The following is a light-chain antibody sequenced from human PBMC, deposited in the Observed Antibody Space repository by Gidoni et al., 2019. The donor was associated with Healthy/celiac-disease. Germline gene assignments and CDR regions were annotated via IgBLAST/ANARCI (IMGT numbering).Light chain of an antibody. CDR3: QQYDNAPGVT. V-gene: IGKV1-33*01. J-gene: IGKJ3*01. CDR1: QDISNY. Sequence: DIQMTQSPSSLSASVGDRVTITCQASQDISNYLNWYQQKPGKAPKLLIYDASNLETGVPSRFSGSGSGTDFTFTISSLQPEDIATYYCQQYDNAPGVTFGPGTKVDIK. CDR2: DAS.